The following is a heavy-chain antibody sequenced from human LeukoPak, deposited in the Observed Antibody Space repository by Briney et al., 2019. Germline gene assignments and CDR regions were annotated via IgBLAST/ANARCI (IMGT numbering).Heavy chain of an antibody. CDR2: IYHSGST. D-gene: IGHD1-26*01. CDR1: GYSISSGYY. Sequence: SETLSLTCAVSGYSISSGYYWGRIRQPPGKGLEWIGSIYHSGSTYYNPSLKSRVTISVDTSKNQFSLKLSSVTAADTAVYYCARVRGKWEPLDAFDIWGQGTMVTVSS. V-gene: IGHV4-38-2*01. J-gene: IGHJ3*02. CDR3: ARVRGKWEPLDAFDI.